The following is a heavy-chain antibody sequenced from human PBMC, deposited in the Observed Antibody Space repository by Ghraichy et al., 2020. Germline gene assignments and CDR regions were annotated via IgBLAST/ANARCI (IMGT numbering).Heavy chain of an antibody. CDR1: GFTFSNAW. D-gene: IGHD2-15*01. CDR2: IKSKTDGGTT. V-gene: IGHV3-15*01. Sequence: GGSLRLSCAASGFTFSNAWMSWVRQAPGKGLEWVGRIKSKTDGGTTDYAAPVKGRFTISRDDSKNTLYLQMNSLKTEDTAVYYCTTSATLYYYYYYGMDVWGQGTTVTVS. CDR3: TTSATLYYYYYYGMDV. J-gene: IGHJ6*02.